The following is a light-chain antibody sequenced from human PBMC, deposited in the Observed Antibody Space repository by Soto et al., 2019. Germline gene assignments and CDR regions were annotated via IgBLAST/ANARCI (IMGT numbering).Light chain of an antibody. J-gene: IGKJ5*01. V-gene: IGKV3D-20*02. Sequence: EIVLTQSPCTLSLSPGERATLSCRASQIVSASHLAWYQQKPGQAPRLLLYGASTRATDIPDRFSGSGSGTDFTLTISSLEPEDFAVYYCQQRSNWPITFGQGTRLEI. CDR2: GAS. CDR3: QQRSNWPIT. CDR1: QIVSASH.